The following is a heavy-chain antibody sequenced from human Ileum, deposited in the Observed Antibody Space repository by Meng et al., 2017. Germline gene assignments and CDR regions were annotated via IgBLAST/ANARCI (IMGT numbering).Heavy chain of an antibody. J-gene: IGHJ4*02. CDR3: ASHDFYSLDS. CDR2: ISQGGSI. D-gene: IGHD3/OR15-3a*01. V-gene: IGHV4-4*02. Sequence: VQLQEPGPGLVKPSGTLSLPCAVSGGFFSSDNWWSWVRQPPGKGLEWIGEISQGGSINYNPSLKSRVTMSVDKSKNQVSLKLSSVTAADTAVYFCASHDFYSLDSWGQGTLVTVSS. CDR1: GGFFSSDNW.